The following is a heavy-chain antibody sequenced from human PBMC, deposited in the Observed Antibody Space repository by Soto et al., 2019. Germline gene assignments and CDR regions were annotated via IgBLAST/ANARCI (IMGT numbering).Heavy chain of an antibody. V-gene: IGHV4-34*01. CDR2: INDSGNI. CDR3: ARGLILWFGELSRRGGYYFYMDV. Sequence: QVQLQQWGAGLLKPSETLSLTCAVYGESFSGYQWSWIRQTPGKGLEWIGEINDSGNINYNPSLRSRGTISAETAKKPLSVELSAVTAADTAVYSCARGLILWFGELSRRGGYYFYMDVWGTGTKVTVSS. J-gene: IGHJ6*03. CDR1: GESFSGYQ. D-gene: IGHD3-10*01.